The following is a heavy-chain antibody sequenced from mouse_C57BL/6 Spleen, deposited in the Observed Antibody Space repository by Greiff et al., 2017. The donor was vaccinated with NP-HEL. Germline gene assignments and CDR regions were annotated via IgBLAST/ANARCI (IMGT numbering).Heavy chain of an antibody. CDR1: GYTFTSYW. Sequence: QVQLQQPGAELVKAGASVKMSCKASGYTFTSYWMHWVKQRLGQGLEWFAETNPTNGRTYYNEKFKSKATLTVDKSYSTEYMLLSGPKFEDSAVYYCARIKKVVATYFDYWCQGTTLTVSS. D-gene: IGHD1-1*01. J-gene: IGHJ2*01. V-gene: IGHV1S81*02. CDR2: TNPTNGRT. CDR3: ARIKKVVATYFDY.